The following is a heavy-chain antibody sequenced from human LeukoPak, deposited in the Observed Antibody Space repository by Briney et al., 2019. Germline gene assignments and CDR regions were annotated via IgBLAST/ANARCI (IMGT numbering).Heavy chain of an antibody. D-gene: IGHD3-10*01. V-gene: IGHV3-53*01. Sequence: GGSLRLSCAASGFTVSSNYMIWVRQAPGKGLELVSVIYIGDTAYYADSVKGRFTISRDNSRNTLHLQMNSLRAGDTAVYHCARGVNYGSKSYFDYWGQGSLVTVSS. J-gene: IGHJ4*02. CDR1: GFTVSSNY. CDR3: ARGVNYGSKSYFDY. CDR2: IYIGDTA.